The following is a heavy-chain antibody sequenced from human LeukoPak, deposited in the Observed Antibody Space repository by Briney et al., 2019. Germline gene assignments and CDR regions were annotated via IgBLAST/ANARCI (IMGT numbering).Heavy chain of an antibody. CDR1: GFSFSSYW. D-gene: IGHD5-18*01. CDR3: ASGGYSFFY. J-gene: IGHJ4*02. V-gene: IGHV3-7*03. Sequence: GGSLRLSCAASGFSFSSYWMNWVRQAPGEGREWVANIKQDGSEKYYVDSVKGRFTISRDNAKNSLYLQMNSLGAEDTAVYYCASGGYSFFYWGQGTLVTVSS. CDR2: IKQDGSEK.